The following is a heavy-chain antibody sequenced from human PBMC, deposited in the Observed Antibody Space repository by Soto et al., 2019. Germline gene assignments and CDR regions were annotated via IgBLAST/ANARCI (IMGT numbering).Heavy chain of an antibody. CDR2: IITIFGTA. CDR1: GGTFRSYA. Sequence: QVQLVQSGAEVKKPGSSVKFACKASGGTFRSYAISWVRQAPVQGLEWMGGIITIFGTANYAQKLQGRVTITAGESTSTDNMELSSLRSEATAVYYCAREGSGTAAGCMDVWGQGTTVTVSS. J-gene: IGHJ6*02. D-gene: IGHD6-13*01. CDR3: AREGSGTAAGCMDV. V-gene: IGHV1-69*01.